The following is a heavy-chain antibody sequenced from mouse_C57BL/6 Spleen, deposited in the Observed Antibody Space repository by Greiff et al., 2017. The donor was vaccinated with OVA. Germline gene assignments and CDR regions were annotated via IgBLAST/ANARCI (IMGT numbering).Heavy chain of an antibody. Sequence: QVQLKQPGAELVKPGASVKLSCKASGYPFTSYWMHWVKQRPGQGLEWIGMIHPNSGSTNYNEKFKSKATLTVDKSSSTAYMQLSSLTSEDSAVYYCARPTTGPFDYWGQGTTLTVSS. V-gene: IGHV1-64*01. CDR3: ARPTTGPFDY. CDR2: IHPNSGST. D-gene: IGHD1-1*01. J-gene: IGHJ2*01. CDR1: GYPFTSYW.